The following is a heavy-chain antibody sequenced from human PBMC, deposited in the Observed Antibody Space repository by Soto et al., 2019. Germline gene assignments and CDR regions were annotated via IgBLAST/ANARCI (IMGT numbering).Heavy chain of an antibody. J-gene: IGHJ6*02. CDR2: ISGVGGST. D-gene: IGHD3-9*01. CDR1: GFTFGSFA. CDR3: ARGGWRGILNSYAVDV. Sequence: EVQLLESGGGLVHPGGSLRLSCTASGFTFGSFAMSWVRQVPGKGLEWVSSISGVGGSTYYAESVQGRFTISRDNSKNPLYMQVSGLRAEDSAAFYCARGGWRGILNSYAVDVWGQGPTVTVSS. V-gene: IGHV3-23*01.